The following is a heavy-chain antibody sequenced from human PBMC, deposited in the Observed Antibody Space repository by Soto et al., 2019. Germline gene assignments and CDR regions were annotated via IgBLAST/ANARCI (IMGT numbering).Heavy chain of an antibody. D-gene: IGHD6-13*01. CDR2: INPSGGST. J-gene: IGHJ4*02. Sequence: ASVKVSCKASGYTFTSYYMHWVRQAPGQGLEWMGIINPSGGSTSYAQKFQGRVTMTRDTSTSTVYMELSSLRSEDTAVYYCARDRIKRYSSSWYLAYWGQGTPVTVSS. CDR1: GYTFTSYY. V-gene: IGHV1-46*01. CDR3: ARDRIKRYSSSWYLAY.